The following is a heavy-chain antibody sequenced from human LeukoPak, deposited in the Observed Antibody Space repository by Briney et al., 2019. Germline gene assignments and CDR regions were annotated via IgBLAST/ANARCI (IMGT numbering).Heavy chain of an antibody. V-gene: IGHV3-21*01. CDR1: GFTFSSYS. CDR3: ASPPDYYDSSGYYY. D-gene: IGHD3-22*01. J-gene: IGHJ4*02. CDR2: ISSSSSYI. Sequence: GGSLRLSCAASGFTFSSYSMNWVRQAPGKGLEWVSSISSSSSYIYYADSVKGRFTISRDNAMNSLYLQMNSLRAEDTAVYYCASPPDYYDSSGYYYWGQGTLVTVSS.